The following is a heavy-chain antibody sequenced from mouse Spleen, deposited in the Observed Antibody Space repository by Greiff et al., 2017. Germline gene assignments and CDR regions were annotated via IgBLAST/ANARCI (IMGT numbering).Heavy chain of an antibody. V-gene: IGHV5-17*01. Sequence: EVHLVESGGGLVKPGGSLKLSCAASGFTFSDYGMHWVRQAPEKGLEWVAYISSGSSTIYYADTVKGRFTISRDNAKNTLFLQMTSLRSEDTAMYYCARRLLRLYYAMDYWGQGTSVTVSS. CDR2: ISSGSSTI. D-gene: IGHD1-2*01. CDR1: GFTFSDYG. J-gene: IGHJ4*01. CDR3: ARRLLRLYYAMDY.